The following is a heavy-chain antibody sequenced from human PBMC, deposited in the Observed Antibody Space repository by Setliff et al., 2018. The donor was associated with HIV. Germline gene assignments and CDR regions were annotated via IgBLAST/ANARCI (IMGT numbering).Heavy chain of an antibody. CDR3: ARGIGLRPFDA. CDR1: GDSISSGSYY. CDR2: VYSSGST. D-gene: IGHD4-17*01. Sequence: SETLSLTCTVSGDSISSGSYYWSWIRQPAGKGLEWIGRVYSSGSTNYNPPLKSRLTISVDTSKRQFSLNLSSVTAADTAVYFCARGIGLRPFDAWGQGTLVTVS. J-gene: IGHJ4*02. V-gene: IGHV4-61*02.